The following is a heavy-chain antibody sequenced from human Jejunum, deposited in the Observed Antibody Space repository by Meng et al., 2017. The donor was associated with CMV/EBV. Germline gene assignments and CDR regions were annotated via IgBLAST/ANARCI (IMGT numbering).Heavy chain of an antibody. J-gene: IGHJ5*01. CDR3: ARGAMSFES. CDR2: IYSGGDKT. V-gene: IGHV3-66*01. CDR1: GISVTTNY. Sequence: QLGESGGGLVQPGGSLRLSCAVSGISVTTNYMTWVRQTPGKGLEWVSVIYSGGDKTYYADSVKGRFTISRDSSRNTLYLQMTSLRAGDTALYYCARGAMSFESWGQGTLVTSPQ.